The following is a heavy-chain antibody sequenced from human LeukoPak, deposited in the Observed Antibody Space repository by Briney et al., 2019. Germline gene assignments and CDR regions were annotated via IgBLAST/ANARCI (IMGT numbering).Heavy chain of an antibody. CDR3: ARAMNRSGDYLGFDP. CDR2: IYYSGST. Sequence: PSETLSLTCTVSGGSISSSYWSWIRQPPGKGLEWIGYIYYSGSTNYNPSLKSRVTMSVDTSKNQFSLKLTSMTAADTAVYYCARAMNRSGDYLGFDPWGLGIVVTVSS. V-gene: IGHV4-59*08. J-gene: IGHJ5*02. D-gene: IGHD3-3*01. CDR1: GGSISSSY.